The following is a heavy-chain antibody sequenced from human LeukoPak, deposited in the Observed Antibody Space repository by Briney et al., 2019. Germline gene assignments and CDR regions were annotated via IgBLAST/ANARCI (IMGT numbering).Heavy chain of an antibody. D-gene: IGHD3-10*01. J-gene: IGHJ4*02. CDR3: TGPRGHSVLQGEFDY. V-gene: IGHV3-23*01. CDR1: GFTFSSYA. Sequence: GGSLRLSCEVSGFTFSSYAMSWVRQAPGKGLEWVSFISGNGDSTYYADSVKGRFTISRDNSKNTLHLQMSSLRGEDTAIYYCTGPRGHSVLQGEFDYWGQGALVTVSS. CDR2: ISGNGDST.